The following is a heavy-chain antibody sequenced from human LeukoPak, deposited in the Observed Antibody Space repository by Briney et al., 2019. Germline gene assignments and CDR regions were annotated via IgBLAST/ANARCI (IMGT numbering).Heavy chain of an antibody. J-gene: IGHJ4*02. CDR2: IRSKAYGGTT. Sequence: GGSLRLSCTASGFTFGDYAMSWVRQAPGKGLEWVGFIRSKAYGGTTEYAASVKGRFTISRDDSKSIAYLQMISLKTEDTAVYYCQIAGYCSGGSCYSEASDYWGQGTLVTVSS. CDR3: QIAGYCSGGSCYSEASDY. CDR1: GFTFGDYA. V-gene: IGHV3-49*04. D-gene: IGHD2-15*01.